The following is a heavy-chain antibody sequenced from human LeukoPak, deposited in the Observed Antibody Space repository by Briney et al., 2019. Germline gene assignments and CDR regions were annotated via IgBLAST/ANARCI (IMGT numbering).Heavy chain of an antibody. CDR1: GLTLSNSW. D-gene: IGHD3-3*01. J-gene: IGHJ2*01. CDR2: ISSSGSTI. V-gene: IGHV3-11*04. CDR3: ARDRTTIFGVVINARYFDL. Sequence: GGSLRLSCAASGLTLSNSWMSWVRQAPGKGLEWVSYISSSGSTIYYADSVKGRFTISRDNAKNSLYLQMNSLRAEDTAVYYCARDRTTIFGVVINARYFDLWGRGTLVTVSS.